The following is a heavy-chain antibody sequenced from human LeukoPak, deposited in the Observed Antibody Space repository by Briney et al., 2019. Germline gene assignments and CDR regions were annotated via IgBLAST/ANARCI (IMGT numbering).Heavy chain of an antibody. CDR2: IIPIFGTA. J-gene: IGHJ1*01. CDR3: ARDPTVVTPDYFQH. Sequence: SVNVSCKASGGTFSSYAISWVRQAPGQGLEWMGGIIPIFGTANYAQKFQGRVTITADESTSTAYMELSSLRSEDTAVYYCARDPTVVTPDYFQHWGQGTLVTVSS. V-gene: IGHV1-69*13. D-gene: IGHD4-23*01. CDR1: GGTFSSYA.